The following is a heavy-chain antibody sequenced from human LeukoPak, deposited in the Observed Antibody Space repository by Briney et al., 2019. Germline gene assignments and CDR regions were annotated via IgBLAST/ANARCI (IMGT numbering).Heavy chain of an antibody. CDR1: GGSISIYY. J-gene: IGHJ6*02. Sequence: SSETLSLTCTVSGGSISIYYWSWIRQPPGKGLEWIGYIYYSGSTNYNPSLKSRVTISVDTSKNQFSLKLSSVTAADTAVYYCARHYCSSTSCYSLYYYYGMDVWGQGTTVTVSS. CDR3: ARHYCSSTSCYSLYYYYGMDV. CDR2: IYYSGST. D-gene: IGHD2-2*02. V-gene: IGHV4-59*08.